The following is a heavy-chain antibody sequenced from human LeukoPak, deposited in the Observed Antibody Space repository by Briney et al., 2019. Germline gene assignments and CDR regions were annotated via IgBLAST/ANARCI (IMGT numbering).Heavy chain of an antibody. CDR1: GFTFSSYG. D-gene: IGHD6-13*01. Sequence: GRSLRLSCAASGFTFSSYGMHWVRQAPGKGLEWVAVISYDGSNKYYADSVKGRFTISRDNSKNTLYLHMNSLSTEDTALYYCARAIRAPGTPENAFDLWGQGTMVTVSS. J-gene: IGHJ3*01. V-gene: IGHV3-30*03. CDR3: ARAIRAPGTPENAFDL. CDR2: ISYDGSNK.